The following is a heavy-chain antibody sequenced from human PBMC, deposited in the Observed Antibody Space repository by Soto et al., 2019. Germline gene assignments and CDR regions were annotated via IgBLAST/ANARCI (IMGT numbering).Heavy chain of an antibody. CDR2: ISWNSGSI. D-gene: IGHD2-21*02. CDR3: AKVKSLYCGGDCYFDY. V-gene: IGHV3-9*01. J-gene: IGHJ4*02. Sequence: EVQLVESGGGLVQPGRSLRLSCAASGFTFDDYAMHWVRQAPGKGLEWVSGISWNSGSIGYADSVKGRFTISRDNAKNSLYLQINSLRAEDTALYYCAKVKSLYCGGDCYFDYWGQGTLVTVSS. CDR1: GFTFDDYA.